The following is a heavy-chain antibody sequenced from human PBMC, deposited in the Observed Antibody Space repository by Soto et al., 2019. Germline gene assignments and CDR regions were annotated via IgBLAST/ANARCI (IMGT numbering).Heavy chain of an antibody. J-gene: IGHJ4*02. CDR3: AKDRSSTSCYAFDY. D-gene: IGHD2-2*01. Sequence: PGGSLSLSCAASGFTFRSYAMSWVRQAPGKGLEWVSAIGGSSGSTDYADSVKGRFTISRDNSKNTLFLQMNSLRAEDTAVYYCAKDRSSTSCYAFDYWGQGTLVTAPQ. V-gene: IGHV3-23*01. CDR2: IGGSSGST. CDR1: GFTFRSYA.